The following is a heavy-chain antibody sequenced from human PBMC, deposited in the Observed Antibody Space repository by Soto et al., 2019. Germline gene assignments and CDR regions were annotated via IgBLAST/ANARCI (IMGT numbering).Heavy chain of an antibody. CDR3: TTGMVRGVDYYYYGMDV. CDR2: IKSKTDGGTT. Sequence: GGSLRLSCAASGFTFSNAWMSWVRQAPGKGLEWVGRIKSKTDGGTTDYAAPVKGRFTISRDDSKNTLYLQMKSLKTEDTAVYYCTTGMVRGVDYYYYGMDVWGQGTTVTVSS. V-gene: IGHV3-15*01. J-gene: IGHJ6*02. CDR1: GFTFSNAW. D-gene: IGHD3-10*01.